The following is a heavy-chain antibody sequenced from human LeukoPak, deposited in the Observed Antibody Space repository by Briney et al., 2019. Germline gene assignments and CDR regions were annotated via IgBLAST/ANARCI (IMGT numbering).Heavy chain of an antibody. D-gene: IGHD6-19*01. CDR2: IYYSGTT. CDR3: ARHASVDGNWPRPLDY. V-gene: IGHV4-39*01. CDR1: GGSISSSPYY. Sequence: PSETLSLTCTVSGGSISSSPYYWGWIRQPPGKGLGWIGNIYYSGTTYYNPSLKTRVTISVDTSKNQFSLKRTSVTAADTAVYYCARHASVDGNWPRPLDYWGQGSLVTVSS. J-gene: IGHJ4*02.